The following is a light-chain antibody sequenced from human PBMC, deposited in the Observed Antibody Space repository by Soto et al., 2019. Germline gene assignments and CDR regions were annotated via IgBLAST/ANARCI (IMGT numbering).Light chain of an antibody. V-gene: IGKV3-15*01. CDR1: QSVSSY. J-gene: IGKJ1*01. CDR3: QQYNTSART. CDR2: GAS. Sequence: EIVMTQSPATLSLSPGERATLSCMASQSVSSYLAWYQQKPGQAPRLLIYGASTRATDIPARFSGSGSGTEFTRATSSLEVEDFAVYYCQQYNTSARTFGQGTKVDIK.